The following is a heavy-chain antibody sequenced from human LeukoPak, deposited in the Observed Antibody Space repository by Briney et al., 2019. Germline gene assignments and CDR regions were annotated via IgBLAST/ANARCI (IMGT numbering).Heavy chain of an antibody. CDR3: AREGSIVARTDY. CDR1: GFTFSSYG. J-gene: IGHJ4*02. Sequence: PGGSLRLSCAASGFTFSSYGMHWVRQAPGKGLEWVAVIWYDGSNKYYADSVKGRFTISRDNSKNTLYLQMNRLRVEDTAVYYCAREGSIVARTDYWGQGALVIVSS. CDR2: IWYDGSNK. D-gene: IGHD3-16*02. V-gene: IGHV3-33*01.